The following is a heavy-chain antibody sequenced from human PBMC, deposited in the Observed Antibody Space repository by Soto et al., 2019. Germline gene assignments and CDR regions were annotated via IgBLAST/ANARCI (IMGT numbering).Heavy chain of an antibody. CDR3: ARRGSGSYYDY. D-gene: IGHD1-26*01. CDR1: GFTFSSYA. Sequence: EVQLLESGGGLVQPGGSLRLSCAASGFTFSSYAMRWVRQAPVKGLEWVSAISGSGDSTYYADSVKGRFTISRDNSKNTLYLQMNSLRAEHRAVYYCARRGSGSYYDYWGQGTLVTVSS. CDR2: ISGSGDST. V-gene: IGHV3-23*01. J-gene: IGHJ4*02.